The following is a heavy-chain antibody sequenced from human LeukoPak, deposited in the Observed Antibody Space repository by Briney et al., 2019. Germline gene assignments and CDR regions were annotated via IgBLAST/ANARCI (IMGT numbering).Heavy chain of an antibody. J-gene: IGHJ6*02. CDR3: ARDQGITMVRGAINYYYYGMDV. CDR2: IYSGSST. CDR1: GFTVSSNY. Sequence: GGSLRLSCAASGFTVSSNYMSWVRQAPGKGLEWVSVIYSGSSTYYADSVKGRFTISRDNSKNTLYLQMNSLRAEDTAVYHCARDQGITMVRGAINYYYYGMDVWGQGTTVTVSS. V-gene: IGHV3-53*01. D-gene: IGHD3-10*01.